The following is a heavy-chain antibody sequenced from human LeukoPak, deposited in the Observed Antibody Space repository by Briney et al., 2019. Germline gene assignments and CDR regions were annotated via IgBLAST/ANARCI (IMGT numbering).Heavy chain of an antibody. V-gene: IGHV5-51*01. J-gene: IGHJ4*02. CDR1: GYRFTSYW. CDR3: ATHSGSYSYYFEY. CDR2: IYPGDSDT. Sequence: GESLKISCKGSGYRFTSYWIGWGRQMPGKGLEGMGIIYPGDSDTSYSPSFQGQVTISADKSISTAYLQLNSLKASDTAMYYCATHSGSYSYYFEYWGQGTLVTVSS. D-gene: IGHD1-26*01.